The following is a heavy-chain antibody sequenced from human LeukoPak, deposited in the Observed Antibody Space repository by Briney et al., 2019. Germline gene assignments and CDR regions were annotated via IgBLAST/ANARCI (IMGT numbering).Heavy chain of an antibody. D-gene: IGHD2-8*01. CDR2: IYHTRTT. CDR3: AREGTHTNIWSQWFDP. V-gene: IGHV4-38-2*02. J-gene: IGHJ5*02. Sequence: SETLSLTCTVSHYSFTSDYYWVWIRQSPEKGLEWIGSIYHTRTTYSHPSPKSRVTISLDTSRNQFSLTMRSVTAADTAMYYCAREGTHTNIWSQWFDPWGQGTLVTVSS. CDR1: HYSFTSDYY.